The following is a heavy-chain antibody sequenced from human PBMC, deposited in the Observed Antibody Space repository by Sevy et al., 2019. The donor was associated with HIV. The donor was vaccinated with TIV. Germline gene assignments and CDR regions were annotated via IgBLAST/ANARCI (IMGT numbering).Heavy chain of an antibody. CDR2: IRSKAYGGTT. J-gene: IGHJ3*02. Sequence: GWSLRLSCTASGFTFGDYAMSWFRQAPGKGLEWVGFIRSKAYGGTTEYAASVKGRFTISRDDSKSIAYLQMNSLKTEDTAVYYCTRERVQYYYDSSGYPGAFDIWGQGTMVTVSS. V-gene: IGHV3-49*03. CDR1: GFTFGDYA. D-gene: IGHD3-22*01. CDR3: TRERVQYYYDSSGYPGAFDI.